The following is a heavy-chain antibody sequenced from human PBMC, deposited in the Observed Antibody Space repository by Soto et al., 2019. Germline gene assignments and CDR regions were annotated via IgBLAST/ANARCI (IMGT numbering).Heavy chain of an antibody. CDR3: ARGPERWPWFYY. J-gene: IGHJ4*02. V-gene: IGHV4-31*03. Sequence: QVQLQESGPGLVKPSQTLSLPCTVSGGSISSGGYYWSWIRQHPGKGLEWIGYIYYSGSTYYNPSLKSRVTISVDSSKNQCSLKLSSVTAADTAVYYWARGPERWPWFYYWGQGTLVTVSS. CDR1: GGSISSGGYY. CDR2: IYYSGST.